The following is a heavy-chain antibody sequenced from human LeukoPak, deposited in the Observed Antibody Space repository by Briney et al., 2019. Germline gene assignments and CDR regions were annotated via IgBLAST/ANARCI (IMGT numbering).Heavy chain of an antibody. V-gene: IGHV1-8*01. Sequence: ASVKVSCTASGYIFTSNDINWVRQATGQGPEWMGWMNPNSGNTGYAQKFQGRVTLTRNTSISTAYMELSSLRSEDTAVYYCATGDGSGSLYFDYWGQGTLVTVSS. CDR1: GYIFTSND. CDR2: MNPNSGNT. CDR3: ATGDGSGSLYFDY. J-gene: IGHJ4*02. D-gene: IGHD1-26*01.